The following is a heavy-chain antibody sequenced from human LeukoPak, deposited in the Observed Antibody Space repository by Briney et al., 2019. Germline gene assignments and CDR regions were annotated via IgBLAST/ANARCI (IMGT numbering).Heavy chain of an antibody. D-gene: IGHD3-16*01. J-gene: IGHJ3*01. Sequence: SETLSLTCTVSGGSISSGGYYWSWIRQHPGKGLEWIGYIYYSGSTYYNPSLKSRVTISVDTSKNQFSLKLSSVTAADTAVYYCARRWVYDKRAFDAWGQGTMVTVSS. V-gene: IGHV4-31*03. CDR1: GGSISSGGYY. CDR2: IYYSGST. CDR3: ARRWVYDKRAFDA.